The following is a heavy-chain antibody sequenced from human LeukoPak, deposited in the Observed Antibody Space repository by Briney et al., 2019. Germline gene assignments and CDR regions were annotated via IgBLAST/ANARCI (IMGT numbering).Heavy chain of an antibody. CDR3: ARGGEQLGYYYYYGMDV. CDR1: GGSFSGHY. J-gene: IGHJ6*02. D-gene: IGHD6-6*01. V-gene: IGHV4-34*01. Sequence: SETLSLTCAVYGGSFSGHYWSWIRQPPGKGLEWIGEINHSGSTNYNPSLKSRVTISVDTSKNQFSLKLSSVTAADTAVYYCARGGEQLGYYYYYGMDVWGQGTTVTVSS. CDR2: INHSGST.